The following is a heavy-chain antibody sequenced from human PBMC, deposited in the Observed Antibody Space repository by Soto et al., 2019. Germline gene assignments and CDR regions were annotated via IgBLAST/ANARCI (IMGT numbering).Heavy chain of an antibody. CDR3: ARDRVTIFGVAPRPYYYYGMDV. CDR2: ISSSGSTI. Sequence: PGGSLRLSCAASGFTFSYYYMSWIRQAPGKGLEWVQYISSSGSTIYYADSLKGRFTISRDNAKNSLYLQMNSLRAEDTAVYYCARDRVTIFGVAPRPYYYYGMDVWGQGTTVTVSS. V-gene: IGHV3-11*01. J-gene: IGHJ6*02. CDR1: GFTFSYYY. D-gene: IGHD3-3*01.